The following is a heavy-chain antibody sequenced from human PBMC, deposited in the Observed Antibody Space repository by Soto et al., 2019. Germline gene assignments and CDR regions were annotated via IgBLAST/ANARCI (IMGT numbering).Heavy chain of an antibody. CDR1: GFTFSSYA. V-gene: IGHV3-64D*06. J-gene: IGHJ4*01. Sequence: PGGSLRLSCSVSGFTFSSYAMHWVRQAPGKGLEYVASISSEGASTYYADSVKGRFIISRDNSKNTLYLQMSSLRAEDTAVYYCVKDRYVDYWGHGILVTVSS. CDR2: ISSEGAST. CDR3: VKDRYVDY.